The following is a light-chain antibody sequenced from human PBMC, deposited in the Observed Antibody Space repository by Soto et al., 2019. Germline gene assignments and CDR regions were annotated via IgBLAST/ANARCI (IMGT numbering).Light chain of an antibody. J-gene: IGKJ4*01. CDR2: DAS. V-gene: IGKV1-16*02. Sequence: DLQMTQSPSSLSASVGDRVTITCRASQEISNHLAWFQQKPGKPPKSLIYDASSLQSGVPSKFSGSGSGTDFTLTISSLQPEDFATYYCLQYHNYPVTFGGGTKVEIK. CDR3: LQYHNYPVT. CDR1: QEISNH.